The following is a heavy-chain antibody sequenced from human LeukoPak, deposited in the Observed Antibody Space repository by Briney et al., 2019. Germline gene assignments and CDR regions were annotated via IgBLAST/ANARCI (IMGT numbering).Heavy chain of an antibody. CDR1: GFTFSSYA. D-gene: IGHD3-10*01. V-gene: IGHV3-30-3*02. J-gene: IGHJ4*02. Sequence: GGSLRLSCAASGFTFSSYAMHWVRQAPGKGLEWVAVISYDGSNKYYADSVKGRFTISRDNSKNTLYPQMNSLRAEDTAVYYCAKEGNYYGSGSYYYFDYWGQGTLVTVSS. CDR2: ISYDGSNK. CDR3: AKEGNYYGSGSYYYFDY.